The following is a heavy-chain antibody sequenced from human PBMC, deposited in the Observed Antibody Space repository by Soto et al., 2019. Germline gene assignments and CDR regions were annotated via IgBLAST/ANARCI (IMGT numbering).Heavy chain of an antibody. J-gene: IGHJ6*02. CDR2: INVANGDT. CDR3: ARDRDIVVVPAALGIYYYGIDV. V-gene: IGHV1-3*01. Sequence: ASVKVSCKASGYTFTNYAMHWVRQAPGQRLEWMGWINVANGDTKYSQNFQGRVTITRDTSANTAYMELSSLTSEDTAVYYCARDRDIVVVPAALGIYYYGIDVWGQGTTVTVSS. D-gene: IGHD2-2*01. CDR1: GYTFTNYA.